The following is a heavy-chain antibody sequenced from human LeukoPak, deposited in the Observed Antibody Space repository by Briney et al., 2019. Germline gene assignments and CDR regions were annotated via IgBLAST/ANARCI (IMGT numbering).Heavy chain of an antibody. CDR1: GGSISSGGYS. D-gene: IGHD1-26*01. CDR2: IYHSGST. J-gene: IGHJ4*02. Sequence: SETLSLTCAVSGGSISSGGYSWSWIRQPPGKGLEWIGYIYHSGSTYYNPSLKSRVTISVDRSKNQFSLKLSSVTAADTAVYYCARACGSYRYYFDYWGQGTLVTVS. CDR3: ARACGSYRYYFDY. V-gene: IGHV4-30-2*01.